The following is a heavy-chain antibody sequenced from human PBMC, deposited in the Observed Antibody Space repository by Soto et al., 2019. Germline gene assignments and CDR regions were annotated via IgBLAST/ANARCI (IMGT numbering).Heavy chain of an antibody. Sequence: PGGSLRLSCAASGFTFSDYYMSWIRQAPGKGLEWVSYISSSSSYTNYADSVKGRFTISRDNAKNSLYLQMNSLRAEDTAVYYCARVTLSDYYDSSGYYSNWFDPWGQGTLVTVSS. CDR1: GFTFSDYY. CDR2: ISSSSSYT. CDR3: ARVTLSDYYDSSGYYSNWFDP. D-gene: IGHD3-22*01. J-gene: IGHJ5*02. V-gene: IGHV3-11*06.